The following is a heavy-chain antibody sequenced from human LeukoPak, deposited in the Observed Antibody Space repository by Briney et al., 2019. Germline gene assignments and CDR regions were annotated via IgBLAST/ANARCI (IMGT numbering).Heavy chain of an antibody. D-gene: IGHD3-9*01. V-gene: IGHV3-21*01. CDR2: ISSSSSYI. Sequence: GGSLRLSCAASGFTFSSYEMNWVRQAPGKGLEWVSSISSSSSYIYYADSVKGRFTISRDNAKNSLYLQMNSLRAEDTAVYYCARVTLETYYDILTGSGSYYYYYMDVWGKGTTVTISS. J-gene: IGHJ6*03. CDR3: ARVTLETYYDILTGSGSYYYYYMDV. CDR1: GFTFSSYE.